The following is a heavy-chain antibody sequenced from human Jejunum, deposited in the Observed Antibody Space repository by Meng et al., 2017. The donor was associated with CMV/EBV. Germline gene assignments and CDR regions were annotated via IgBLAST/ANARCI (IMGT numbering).Heavy chain of an antibody. CDR2: INPNSGGT. CDR1: GYTFSGYY. V-gene: IGHV1-2*02. J-gene: IGHJ4*02. Sequence: ASGYTFSGYYLHWVRQAPGQGLEWMGWINPNSGGTTYAQNFQGSVTMTRDTSITTAYMELSRLRSDDTAIYFCARRGAVGGSFDYWGQGTRVTVSS. D-gene: IGHD6-25*01. CDR3: ARRGAVGGSFDY.